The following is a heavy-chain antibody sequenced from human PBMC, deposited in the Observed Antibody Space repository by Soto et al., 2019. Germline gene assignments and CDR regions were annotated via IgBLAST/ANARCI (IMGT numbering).Heavy chain of an antibody. Sequence: ASVKVSCKASGGTFSSYTISWVRQAPGQGLEWMGGIIPIFGTANYAQKFQGRVTITADESTSTAYMELSSLRSEDTAVYYCARDHCSSTSCYTTSPFDYWGQGTLVTVSS. J-gene: IGHJ4*02. CDR3: ARDHCSSTSCYTTSPFDY. CDR1: GGTFSSYT. D-gene: IGHD2-2*01. V-gene: IGHV1-69*13. CDR2: IIPIFGTA.